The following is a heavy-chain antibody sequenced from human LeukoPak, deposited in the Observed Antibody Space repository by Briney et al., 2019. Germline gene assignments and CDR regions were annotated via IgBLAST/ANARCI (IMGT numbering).Heavy chain of an antibody. J-gene: IGHJ6*04. V-gene: IGHV4-59*01. Sequence: SETLSLTCTVSGGSISSYYWSWIRQPPGKGLEWIGYIYYSGSTNYNPSLKSRVTISVDTSKNQFSLKLSSVTAADMAVYYCARGNYDYVWGSYRPLYYYYGMDVWGKGTTVTVSS. CDR1: GGSISSYY. D-gene: IGHD3-16*02. CDR3: ARGNYDYVWGSYRPLYYYYGMDV. CDR2: IYYSGST.